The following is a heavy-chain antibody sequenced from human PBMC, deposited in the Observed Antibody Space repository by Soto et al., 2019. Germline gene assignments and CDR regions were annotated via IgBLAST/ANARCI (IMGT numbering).Heavy chain of an antibody. Sequence: QVQLVQSGAEEKKPGASVKVSCKASGYTFTSYAMHWVRQAPGQRLEWMGWINAGNGNTKYSQKCQGRVTITRDTSASTVYMELSSLRSEDTAVYYCARVGGWYVPDYWGQGTLVTVSS. J-gene: IGHJ4*02. CDR1: GYTFTSYA. D-gene: IGHD6-19*01. CDR3: ARVGGWYVPDY. CDR2: INAGNGNT. V-gene: IGHV1-3*05.